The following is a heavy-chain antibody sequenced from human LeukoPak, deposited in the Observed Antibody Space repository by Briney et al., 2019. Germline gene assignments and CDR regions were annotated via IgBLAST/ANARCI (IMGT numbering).Heavy chain of an antibody. CDR3: ARGPRYSSSWFDY. J-gene: IGHJ4*02. CDR2: ISSSGSTI. Sequence: GGSLRLSCAASGFTFSDYYMSWIRQAPGKGLEWVSYISSSGSTIYYADSVKGRFTISRDNAKSSLYLQMNSLKAEDTAVYYCARGPRYSSSWFDYWGQGTLVTVSS. V-gene: IGHV3-11*04. D-gene: IGHD6-13*01. CDR1: GFTFSDYY.